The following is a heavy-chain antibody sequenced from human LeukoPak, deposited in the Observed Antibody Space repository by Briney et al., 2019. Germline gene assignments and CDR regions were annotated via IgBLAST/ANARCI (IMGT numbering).Heavy chain of an antibody. J-gene: IGHJ4*02. CDR3: ARDPRSGTGI. D-gene: IGHD1-1*01. V-gene: IGHV3-66*01. CDR2: TSSGGNT. CDR1: GFTVSSNY. Sequence: GGSPRLSCAASGFTVSSNYMNWVRQAPGKGLEWVSVTSSGGNTYYADSVQGRFTISRDNSKNTLYLQMNSLRAEDTAVYYCARDPRSGTGIWGQGALVTVSS.